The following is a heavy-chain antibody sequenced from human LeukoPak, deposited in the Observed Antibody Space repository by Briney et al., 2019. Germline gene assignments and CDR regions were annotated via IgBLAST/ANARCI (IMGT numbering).Heavy chain of an antibody. D-gene: IGHD4-17*01. V-gene: IGHV3-74*01. Sequence: GGSLRLSCAASGLTFSSFWMHWVRRAPGKGLEWVSRINSDGSTTTYADSVKGRLTISRDNSKNTLYLQMSSLRAEDTAVYYCVKGPYGDYQYFDYWGQGTLVTVSS. CDR2: INSDGSTT. CDR1: GLTFSSFW. J-gene: IGHJ4*02. CDR3: VKGPYGDYQYFDY.